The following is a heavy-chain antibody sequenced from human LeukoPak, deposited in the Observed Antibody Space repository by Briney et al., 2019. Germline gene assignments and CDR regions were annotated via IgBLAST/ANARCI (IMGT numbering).Heavy chain of an antibody. CDR3: ARSRYGSGESDY. CDR2: INTNTGNP. J-gene: IGHJ4*02. D-gene: IGHD3-10*01. CDR1: GYTFTSYA. V-gene: IGHV7-4-1*02. Sequence: ASVKVPCKASGYTFTSYAMNWVRQAPGQGLEWMGWINTNTGNPTYAQGFTGRFVFSLDISVSTAYLQISSLKAEDTAVYYCARSRYGSGESDYWGQGTLVTVSS.